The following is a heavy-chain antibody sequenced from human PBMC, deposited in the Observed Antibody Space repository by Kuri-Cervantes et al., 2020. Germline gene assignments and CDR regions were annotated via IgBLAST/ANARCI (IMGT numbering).Heavy chain of an antibody. D-gene: IGHD6-13*01. CDR3: ARETPGYSSSPYFDY. J-gene: IGHJ4*02. CDR2: ISSSSSYI. Sequence: GESLKISCAASGFTISSNYMSWVRQAPGKGLEWVSSISSSSSYIYYADSVKGRFTIPRDNAKNSLYLQMNSLRAEDTAVYYCARETPGYSSSPYFDYWGQGTLVTVSS. V-gene: IGHV3-21*01. CDR1: GFTISSNY.